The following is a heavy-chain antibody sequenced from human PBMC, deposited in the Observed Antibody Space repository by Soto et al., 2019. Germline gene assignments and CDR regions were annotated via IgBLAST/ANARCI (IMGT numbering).Heavy chain of an antibody. D-gene: IGHD2-2*01. CDR2: ISYSGST. CDR1: GGSISSSSSS. V-gene: IGHV4-39*01. J-gene: IGHJ6*03. Sequence: QLQLQESGPGLVKPSETLSLTCTVSGGSISSSSSSWGWIRQPPGKGLGWLGIISYSGSTYYSPSLTGRVTLTVAAAKDMFSLKLHSVTAADTAVYYCARAYVTDVVVVPASKDYMDVWGKGTTVTVSS. CDR3: ARAYVTDVVVVPASKDYMDV.